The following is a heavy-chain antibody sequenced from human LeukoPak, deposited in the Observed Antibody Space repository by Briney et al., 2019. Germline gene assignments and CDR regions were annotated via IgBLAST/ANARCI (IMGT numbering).Heavy chain of an antibody. J-gene: IGHJ5*02. Sequence: GGSLRLSCAASGFTFSSYAMSWVRQAPGQGLEWMGWISAYNGNTNYAQKLQGRVTMTTDTSTSTAYMELRSLRSDDTAVYYRARDLTSWFDPWGQGTLVTVSS. CDR3: ARDLTSWFDP. CDR1: GFTFSSYA. CDR2: ISAYNGNT. V-gene: IGHV1-18*01. D-gene: IGHD2-2*01.